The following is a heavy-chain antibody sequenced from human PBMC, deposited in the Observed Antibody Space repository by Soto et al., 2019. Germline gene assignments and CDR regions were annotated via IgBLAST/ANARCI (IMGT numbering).Heavy chain of an antibody. V-gene: IGHV4-31*03. Sequence: PSETLSLTCTVSGDSIRSADYYWNWIRQHPGRGLELIGYIFYSGSTFYNPFLKSRVTMSVDTSKNQFSLKLSSVTAADTAVYYCARQRSYYDSSGYYNKFTDYWGQGTLVTVSS. CDR1: GDSIRSADYY. CDR3: ARQRSYYDSSGYYNKFTDY. D-gene: IGHD3-22*01. CDR2: IFYSGST. J-gene: IGHJ4*02.